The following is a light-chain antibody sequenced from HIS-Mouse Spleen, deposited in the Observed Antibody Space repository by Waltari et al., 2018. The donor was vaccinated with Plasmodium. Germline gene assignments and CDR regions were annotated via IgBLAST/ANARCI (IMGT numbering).Light chain of an antibody. V-gene: IGKV3-15*01. CDR2: GAS. CDR3: QKYNSAPWT. J-gene: IGKJ1*01. CDR1: QSVSSN. Sequence: IVMTQSPSTLPVPPGERATPSRRASQSVSSNLAWYQQKPGPAPWLLNNGASTRATGIPARFSGSGSGTDFTLTISSLQPEDVATYYCQKYNSAPWTFGQGTKVEIK.